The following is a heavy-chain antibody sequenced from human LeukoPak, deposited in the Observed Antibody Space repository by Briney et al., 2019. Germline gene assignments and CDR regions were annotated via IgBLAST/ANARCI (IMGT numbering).Heavy chain of an antibody. CDR2: ISGSGDST. J-gene: IGHJ5*02. CDR3: AKDRWAGITTNWFDP. Sequence: GGSLRLSCAASEFTFRSYAMSGVRQAPGKALEWVSAISGSGDSTYYADSVKGRFTISRDNPKNTLYLQMNSLRAEDTAVYYCAKDRWAGITTNWFDPWGQGTLVTVSS. V-gene: IGHV3-23*01. CDR1: EFTFRSYA. D-gene: IGHD3-16*01.